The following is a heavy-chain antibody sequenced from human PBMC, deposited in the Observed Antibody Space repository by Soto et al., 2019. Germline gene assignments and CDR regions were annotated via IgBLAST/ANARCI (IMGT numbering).Heavy chain of an antibody. J-gene: IGHJ4*02. CDR1: GFTFSSYG. Sequence: GGSLRLSCAASGFTFSSYGMHWVRQAPGKGLEWVAVISYDGSNKYYADSVKGRFTISRDNSKNTLYLQMNSLRAEDTAVYYCANSGISSGPPFDYWGQGTLVTSPQ. V-gene: IGHV3-30*18. D-gene: IGHD3-22*01. CDR3: ANSGISSGPPFDY. CDR2: ISYDGSNK.